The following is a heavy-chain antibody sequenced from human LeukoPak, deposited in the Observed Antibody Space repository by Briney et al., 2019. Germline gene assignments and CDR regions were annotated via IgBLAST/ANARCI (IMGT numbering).Heavy chain of an antibody. D-gene: IGHD3-3*01. CDR2: IYYSGST. CDR1: GGSISIYY. CDR3: ARHQSIFGVVFDP. V-gene: IGHV4-59*08. Sequence: SETLSLTCTVSGGSISIYYWSWIRQPPGEGLEWIGYIYYSGSTNYNPSLKSRVPISVDTSKNQFSLKLSSVTAADTAVYYCARHQSIFGVVFDPWGQGTLVTVSS. J-gene: IGHJ5*02.